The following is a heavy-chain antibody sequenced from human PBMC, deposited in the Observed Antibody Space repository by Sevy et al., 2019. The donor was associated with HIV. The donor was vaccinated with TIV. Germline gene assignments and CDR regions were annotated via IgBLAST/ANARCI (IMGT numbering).Heavy chain of an antibody. D-gene: IGHD3-16*01. Sequence: GGSLRLSCAASRFTFSTYDIHWVRQAPGKGLEWVAVISHDGSYQYYTDSVKGRFTISRDDSKNKACLQMNSLRADDSGVYYCAKGQGYDYIWGNERSEYYFDYWGQGTLVTVSS. V-gene: IGHV3-30*18. CDR2: ISHDGSYQ. CDR3: AKGQGYDYIWGNERSEYYFDY. J-gene: IGHJ4*02. CDR1: RFTFSTYD.